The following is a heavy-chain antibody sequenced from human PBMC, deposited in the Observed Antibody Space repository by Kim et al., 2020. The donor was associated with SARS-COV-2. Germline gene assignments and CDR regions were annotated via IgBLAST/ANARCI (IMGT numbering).Heavy chain of an antibody. Sequence: ASVNVSCKASGYTFTSYGISWVRQAPGQGLEWMGWISAYNGNTNYAQKLQGRVTMTTDTSTSTAYMELRSLRSDDTAVYYCARDPGRITMVRGVIILSYYGMDVWGQGTTVTVSS. V-gene: IGHV1-18*01. CDR1: GYTFTSYG. J-gene: IGHJ6*02. CDR3: ARDPGRITMVRGVIILSYYGMDV. CDR2: ISAYNGNT. D-gene: IGHD3-10*01.